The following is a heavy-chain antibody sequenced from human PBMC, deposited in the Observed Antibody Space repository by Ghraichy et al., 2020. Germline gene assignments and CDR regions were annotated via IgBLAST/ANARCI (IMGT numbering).Heavy chain of an antibody. CDR1: GGSISSSSYY. D-gene: IGHD6-13*01. V-gene: IGHV4-39*01. CDR3: ARRTPGAAGPIYYYYYYGMDV. J-gene: IGHJ6*02. CDR2: IYYSGST. Sequence: SETLSLTCTVSGGSISSSSYYWGWIRQPPGKGLEWIGSIYYSGSTYYNPSLKSRVTISVDTSKNQFSLKLSSVTAADTAVYYCARRTPGAAGPIYYYYYYGMDVWGQGTTVTVSS.